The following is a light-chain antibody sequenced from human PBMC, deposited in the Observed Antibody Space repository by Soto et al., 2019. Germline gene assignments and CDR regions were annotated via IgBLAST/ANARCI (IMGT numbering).Light chain of an antibody. CDR1: QSLLHSNGYDY. J-gene: IGKJ4*01. V-gene: IGKV2-28*01. Sequence: DIVMTQSPLSLPVTPGEPASISCRSSQSLLHSNGYDYLDWYLQKPGQSPQLLIYLGSNRASGVPDRFSGSGSGTDFPLKISRVEAEDVGFYYCMQALQPPGTFGGGTKVEIK. CDR2: LGS. CDR3: MQALQPPGT.